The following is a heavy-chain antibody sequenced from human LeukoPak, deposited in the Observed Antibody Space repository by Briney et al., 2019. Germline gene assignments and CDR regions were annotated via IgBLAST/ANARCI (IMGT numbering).Heavy chain of an antibody. D-gene: IGHD1-26*01. CDR1: GFTFSSYS. J-gene: IGHJ4*02. CDR3: ARDPWGEGGIDY. V-gene: IGHV3-21*01. Sequence: GGSLRLSCAASGFTFSSYSMNWVRQAPGKGLEWVSSISSSSSYIYYADSVKGRFTISRDNAKNSLYLQMNSLRAEDTAVYYCARDPWGEGGIDYWGQGTLVTVSS. CDR2: ISSSSSYI.